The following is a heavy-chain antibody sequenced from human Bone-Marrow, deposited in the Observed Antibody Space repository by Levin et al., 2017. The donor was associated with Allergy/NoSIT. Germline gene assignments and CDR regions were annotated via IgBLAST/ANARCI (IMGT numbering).Heavy chain of an antibody. Sequence: MSSETLSLTCTVSGGSISSGGYHWSWIRQHAGKGLEWIGYIYYSGSTYYNPSLKSRAMISLDTSKNQFSLKVTSATAADAAVYYCAREDGPTFDSWGQGTLVTVSS. V-gene: IGHV4-31*03. CDR2: IYYSGST. D-gene: IGHD5-24*01. CDR3: AREDGPTFDS. CDR1: GGSISSGGYH. J-gene: IGHJ4*02.